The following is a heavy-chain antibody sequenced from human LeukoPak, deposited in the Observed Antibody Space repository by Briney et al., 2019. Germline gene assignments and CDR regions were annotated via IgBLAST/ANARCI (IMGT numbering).Heavy chain of an antibody. V-gene: IGHV3-48*03. CDR2: ISATGGTI. CDR1: GFTFSSNG. Sequence: GGSLRLSCAASGFTFSSNGMNWVRQAPGKGLEWVSYISATGGTIYYADSVKGRFTISRDNAKNTLYLQMNSLRAEDTAVYYCARDYLGWFDPWGQGTLVTVSS. CDR3: ARDYLGWFDP. J-gene: IGHJ5*02.